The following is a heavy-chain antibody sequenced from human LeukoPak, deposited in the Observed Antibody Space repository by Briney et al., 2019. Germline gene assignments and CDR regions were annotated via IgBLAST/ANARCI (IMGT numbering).Heavy chain of an antibody. CDR3: ARDLDTRSSYEFGY. CDR1: GFNVSTKY. CDR2: IYSGGTT. V-gene: IGHV3-66*01. D-gene: IGHD5-18*01. Sequence: GGSLRLSCAASGFNVSTKYVNWVRQAPGKGLEWVSVIYSGGTTYYADSVKGRFTISRDNSKNTLYLQMNSLRAEDAAVYYCARDLDTRSSYEFGYWGQGTLVTVSS. J-gene: IGHJ4*02.